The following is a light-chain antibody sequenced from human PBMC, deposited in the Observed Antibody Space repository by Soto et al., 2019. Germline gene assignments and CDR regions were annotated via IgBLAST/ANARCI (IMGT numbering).Light chain of an antibody. CDR1: QSVSSN. Sequence: ATLSVSPGERATLSCRASQSVSSNLAWYQQKPGQAPRLLIYGASTRATGIPARFSGSGSGTEFTLTISSLQSEDFAVYYCQQYGSSPRTFGQGTKVDIK. V-gene: IGKV3-15*01. J-gene: IGKJ1*01. CDR2: GAS. CDR3: QQYGSSPRT.